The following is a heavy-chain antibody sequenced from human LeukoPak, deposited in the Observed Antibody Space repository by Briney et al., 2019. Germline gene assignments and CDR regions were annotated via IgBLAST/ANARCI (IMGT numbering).Heavy chain of an antibody. V-gene: IGHV3-7*01. D-gene: IGHD1-1*01. J-gene: IGHJ4*02. CDR1: GFTFSNYW. CDR2: IKQDGSEK. Sequence: GGSLRLSCSASGFTFSNYWMSWVRQAPGKGLEWVANIKQDGSEKYYVDSVTGRFTISRDNTKNSLYLQMNSLRAEDTAVYYCARGLRTSEWGQGTLVTVSS. CDR3: ARGLRTSE.